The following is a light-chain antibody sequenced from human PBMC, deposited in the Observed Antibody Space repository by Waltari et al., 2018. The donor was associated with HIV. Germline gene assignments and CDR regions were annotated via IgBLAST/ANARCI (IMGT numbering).Light chain of an antibody. CDR2: EVF. CDR3: SSYGDGNKLI. Sequence: QSALTQPPSASGSPGQSVTISCTGTRSDVGGSDYVSWYQQHPGKAPRLMIYEVFKRPSGVPDRFFGSKAESGNTASLTVSGLQAEDEADYYCSSYGDGNKLIFGGGTKLTVL. J-gene: IGLJ2*01. V-gene: IGLV2-8*01. CDR1: RSDVGGSDY.